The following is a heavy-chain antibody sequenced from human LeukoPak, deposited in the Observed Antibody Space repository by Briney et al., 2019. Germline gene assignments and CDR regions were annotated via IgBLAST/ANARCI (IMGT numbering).Heavy chain of an antibody. Sequence: SETLSLTCSVSGDSITSFDWSWVRQPAGKGLEWIGRIYSNEHTYSNPSLRGRVTISVDKSRNLVSLRLSSVAAADTGVYYCARDRGIGIVESRVAFDLWGQGTMDTVSS. D-gene: IGHD3-22*01. CDR3: ARDRGIGIVESRVAFDL. V-gene: IGHV4-4*07. CDR2: IYSNEHT. CDR1: GDSITSFD. J-gene: IGHJ3*01.